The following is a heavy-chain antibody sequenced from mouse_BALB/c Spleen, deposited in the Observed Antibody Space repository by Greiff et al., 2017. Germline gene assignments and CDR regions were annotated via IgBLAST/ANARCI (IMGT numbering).Heavy chain of an antibody. D-gene: IGHD2-3*01. V-gene: IGHV5-15*02. CDR2: ISNLAYSI. Sequence: EVNVVESGGGLVQPGGSRKLSCAASGFTFSDYGMAWVRQAPGKGPEWVAFISNLAYSIYYADTVTGRFTISRENAKNTLYLEMSSLRSEDTAMYYCARGMGYYVFDYWGQGTTLTVSS. CDR3: ARGMGYYVFDY. CDR1: GFTFSDYG. J-gene: IGHJ2*01.